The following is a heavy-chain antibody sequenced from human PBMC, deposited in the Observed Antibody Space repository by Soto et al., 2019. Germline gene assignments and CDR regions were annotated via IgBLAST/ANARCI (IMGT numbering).Heavy chain of an antibody. J-gene: IGHJ5*02. D-gene: IGHD5-12*01. V-gene: IGHV1-2*04. CDR1: GYTFTGYY. Sequence: ASVKVSCKASGYTFTGYYMHWVRQAPGQGLEWMGWINPNSGGTNYAQKFQGWVTMTRDTSISTAYMELSSLRSEDTAVYYCARDYSGYDLNWFDPWGQGTLVTVSS. CDR2: INPNSGGT. CDR3: ARDYSGYDLNWFDP.